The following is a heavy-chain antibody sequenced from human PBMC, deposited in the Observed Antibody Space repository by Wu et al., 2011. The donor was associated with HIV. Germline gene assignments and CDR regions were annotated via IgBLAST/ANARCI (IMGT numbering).Heavy chain of an antibody. Sequence: QVQLAQSGAEVKKPGAQSKVSCKASGYTFTSYYMHWVRQAPGQGLEWMGRINPSGGSTNNAQKFQGRVTVTRDTSTSTVYMELSSLRSEDTAVYYCARDRPPDGGYGHSYYFYGMDVWGQGTTVTVSS. D-gene: IGHD3-10*01. CDR3: ARDRPPDGGYGHSYYFYGMDV. CDR1: GYTFTSYY. J-gene: IGHJ6*02. CDR2: INPSGGST. V-gene: IGHV1-46*01.